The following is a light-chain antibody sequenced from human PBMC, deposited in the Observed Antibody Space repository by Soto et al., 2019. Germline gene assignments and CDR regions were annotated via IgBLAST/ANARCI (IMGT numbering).Light chain of an antibody. CDR2: DVS. Sequence: QSALTQPRSVSGSPGQSVSISCAGTSSDFGGYKYVSWYQQHPGKAPKLMIFDVSERPSGVPDRFSGSKSGNTASPTISGLRAEDEADYYCNSYADSNTYVFGTGTKLTVL. V-gene: IGLV2-11*01. J-gene: IGLJ1*01. CDR1: SSDFGGYKY. CDR3: NSYADSNTYV.